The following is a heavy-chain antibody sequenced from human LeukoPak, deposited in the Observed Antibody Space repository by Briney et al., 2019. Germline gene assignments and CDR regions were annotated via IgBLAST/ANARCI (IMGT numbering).Heavy chain of an antibody. CDR1: GGSISSGSYY. D-gene: IGHD3-22*01. J-gene: IGHJ4*02. Sequence: PSQTLSLTCTVSGGSISSGSYYWSWIRQPAGKGLEWIGRIYTSGSTNYNPSLKSRVTMSGDTSKNQFSLKLSSVTAADTAVYYCAREAYYYDSSGYRRFDYWGQGTLVTVSS. CDR3: AREAYYYDSSGYRRFDY. CDR2: IYTSGST. V-gene: IGHV4-61*02.